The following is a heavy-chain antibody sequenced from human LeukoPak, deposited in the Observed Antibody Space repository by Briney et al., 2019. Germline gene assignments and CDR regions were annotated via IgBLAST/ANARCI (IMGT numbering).Heavy chain of an antibody. CDR2: ISSSSSYI. D-gene: IGHD5-18*01. CDR1: GFTFRNYA. Sequence: GGSLRLSCVASGFTFRNYAMNWVRQAPGKGLEWVSSISSSSSYIYYADSVKGRFTISRDNAKNSLYLQMNSLRAEDTAVYYCARDLGGYSYGYNDYWGQGTLVTVSS. V-gene: IGHV3-21*01. CDR3: ARDLGGYSYGYNDY. J-gene: IGHJ4*02.